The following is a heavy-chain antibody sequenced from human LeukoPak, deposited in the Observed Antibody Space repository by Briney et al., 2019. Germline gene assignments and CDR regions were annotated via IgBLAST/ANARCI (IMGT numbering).Heavy chain of an antibody. CDR3: VKEGQTEPGNGYFDD. J-gene: IGHJ4*02. CDR2: ISGSGDST. V-gene: IGHV3-23*01. CDR1: GFKFSSYG. D-gene: IGHD1-1*01. Sequence: PGGSLRLSCEASGFKFSSYGMSWVRLAPGKGLEWVSAISGSGDSTFYIDSVKGRVTISRDNSRDTLYLRFNSLRDEDAALYYCVKEGQTEPGNGYFDDWGQGTLVTVSS.